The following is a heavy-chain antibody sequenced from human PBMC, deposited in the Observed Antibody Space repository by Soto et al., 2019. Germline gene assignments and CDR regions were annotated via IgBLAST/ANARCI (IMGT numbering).Heavy chain of an antibody. CDR2: ISGSSYT. J-gene: IGHJ4*02. Sequence: GGSLRLSCAASGFTFSDYYMTWIRQAPGKGLEWLSYISGSSYTNYADSVKGRFTISRDNAKNSLYLQMNSLRAEDTAVYYCARDRNSAFNYWGQGTLVTVSS. CDR1: GFTFSDYY. V-gene: IGHV3-11*06. D-gene: IGHD4-4*01. CDR3: ARDRNSAFNY.